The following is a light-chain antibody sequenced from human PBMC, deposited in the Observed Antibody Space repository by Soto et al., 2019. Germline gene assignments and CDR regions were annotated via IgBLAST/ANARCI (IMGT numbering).Light chain of an antibody. Sequence: QSALTQPASVSGSPGQSITISCTGTSSDVGGYNYVSGYQQHPGKAPKLMIYDVSNRPSGVSNRFSGSKSGNTASLTISGLQAEDEADYYCSSYTSRSTRVFGGGTKLTVL. CDR2: DVS. J-gene: IGLJ2*01. CDR3: SSYTSRSTRV. CDR1: SSDVGGYNY. V-gene: IGLV2-14*01.